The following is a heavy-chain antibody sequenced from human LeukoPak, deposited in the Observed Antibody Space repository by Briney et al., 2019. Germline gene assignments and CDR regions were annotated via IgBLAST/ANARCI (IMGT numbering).Heavy chain of an antibody. CDR1: GFTFRNHA. J-gene: IGHJ4*02. CDR2: ISGSGGGV. D-gene: IGHD4-17*01. CDR3: ARLYGDYVLTFDY. V-gene: IGHV3-23*01. Sequence: GGSLRLSCAVSGFTFRNHAMSWVRQAPGKGLEWVSTISGSGGGVFYADSVKGRFTISRDNSKNTLYLQMNSLRAEDTAVYYCARLYGDYVLTFDYWGQGTLVTVSS.